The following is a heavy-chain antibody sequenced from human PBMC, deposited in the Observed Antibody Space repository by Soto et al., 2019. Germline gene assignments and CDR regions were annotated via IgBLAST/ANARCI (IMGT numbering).Heavy chain of an antibody. D-gene: IGHD3-22*01. CDR2: ISGSGGST. J-gene: IGHJ4*02. V-gene: IGHV3-23*01. Sequence: GGSLRLSCAASGFTFSSYAMSWVRQAPGKGLEWVSAISGSGGSTYYADPVKGRFTISRDNSKNTLYLQMNSLRAEDTAVYYCAKDPAAMIVVVYFDYWGQGTLVTVSS. CDR3: AKDPAAMIVVVYFDY. CDR1: GFTFSSYA.